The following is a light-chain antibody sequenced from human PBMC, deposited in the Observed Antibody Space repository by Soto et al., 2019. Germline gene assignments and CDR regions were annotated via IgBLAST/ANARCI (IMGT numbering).Light chain of an antibody. V-gene: IGLV2-8*01. CDR3: SSYAGSNKNV. CDR1: SSDVGGYNY. CDR2: EVS. Sequence: QSVLTQPPSASGSPGQSVTISCTRTSSDVGGYNYVSWYQQHPGKAPKLMIYEVSKRPSGVPDRFSGSKSGNTASLTVSGLQAEDEADYYCSSYAGSNKNVFGTGTKVTVL. J-gene: IGLJ1*01.